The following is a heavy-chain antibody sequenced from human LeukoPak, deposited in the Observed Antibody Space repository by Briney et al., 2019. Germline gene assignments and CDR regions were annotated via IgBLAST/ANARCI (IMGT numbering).Heavy chain of an antibody. CDR2: ISADNGNT. V-gene: IGHV1-18*01. J-gene: IGHJ6*03. Sequence: ASVKVSCKASGYTFTTYGISWVRQAPGQGLEWMGWISADNGNTNYAQKLQGRVTMTTDTSTSTAYMELRSLSSDDTAVYYCAREWGLGYYYYYMDVWGKGTTVTVSS. D-gene: IGHD3-16*01. CDR1: GYTFTTYG. CDR3: AREWGLGYYYYYMDV.